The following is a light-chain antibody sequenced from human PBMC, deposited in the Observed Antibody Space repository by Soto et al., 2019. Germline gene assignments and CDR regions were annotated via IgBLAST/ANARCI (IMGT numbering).Light chain of an antibody. V-gene: IGKV3-20*01. CDR3: QHCDASLT. CDR1: QSVDSST. CDR2: GAS. Sequence: EVVLTQSPGTLSLSPGERATLSCRASQSVDSSTLAWYQQKPGQAPRLLISGASKRATGTPDRFSGSGSGTDFTLTISILAPDDFAVYYCQHCDASLTFGGGTKVEIK. J-gene: IGKJ4*01.